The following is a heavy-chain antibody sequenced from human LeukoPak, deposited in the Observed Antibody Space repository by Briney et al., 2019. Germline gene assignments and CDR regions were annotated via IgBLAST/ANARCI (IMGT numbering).Heavy chain of an antibody. CDR3: ANGGTSYYYYCMDV. J-gene: IGHJ6*02. CDR2: MNTNGGST. CDR1: GFTFSSYA. D-gene: IGHD1/OR15-1a*01. Sequence: WGSLRLSCAASGFTFSSYAMSWVRQAPGKGLEWVSTMNTNGGSTYYADSVKGRFTISRDNSKNTLYLQMNSLRAEDTAVYYCANGGTSYYYYCMDVWGQGTTVTV. V-gene: IGHV3-23*01.